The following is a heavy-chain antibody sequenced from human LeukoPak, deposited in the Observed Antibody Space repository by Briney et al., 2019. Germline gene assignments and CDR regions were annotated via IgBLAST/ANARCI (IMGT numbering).Heavy chain of an antibody. V-gene: IGHV1-8*03. CDR2: MNPNSGNT. Sequence: ASVKVSCKASGYTFTSYDINWVRQATGQGLEWMGWMNPNSGNTGYAQRCQGRVTITRNTSISTAYMELSSLRSEDTAVYYCGRSRSSTSNFDYWGQGTLVTVSS. J-gene: IGHJ4*02. D-gene: IGHD2-2*01. CDR3: GRSRSSTSNFDY. CDR1: GYTFTSYD.